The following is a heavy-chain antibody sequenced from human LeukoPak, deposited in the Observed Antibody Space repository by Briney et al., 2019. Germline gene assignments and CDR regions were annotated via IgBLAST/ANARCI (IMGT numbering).Heavy chain of an antibody. CDR3: AKVYKGFGLRLGAFDI. CDR2: ISSSSTTI. V-gene: IGHV3-48*01. CDR1: GFTFSTYS. J-gene: IGHJ3*02. D-gene: IGHD3-10*01. Sequence: GGSLRLSCSASGFTFSTYSMNWVRQAPGKGLEWISYISSSSTTIHYADSVKGRFTISRDNAKNSLYLQMNSLRAEDTAVYYCAKVYKGFGLRLGAFDIWGQGTMVTVSS.